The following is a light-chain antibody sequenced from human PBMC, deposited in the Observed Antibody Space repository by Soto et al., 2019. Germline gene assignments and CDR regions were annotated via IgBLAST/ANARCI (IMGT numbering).Light chain of an antibody. J-gene: IGKJ5*01. CDR1: QSVSSY. Sequence: EIVLTQSPATLSLSPGERATLSCRASQSVSSYLAWYQQKPGQAPRLLIYGASTRATGIPDRFSGSGSGTDFTLTISRLEPGDFAVYYCQHFGGTTFTFGQGTRLEIK. CDR3: QHFGGTTFT. V-gene: IGKV3-20*01. CDR2: GAS.